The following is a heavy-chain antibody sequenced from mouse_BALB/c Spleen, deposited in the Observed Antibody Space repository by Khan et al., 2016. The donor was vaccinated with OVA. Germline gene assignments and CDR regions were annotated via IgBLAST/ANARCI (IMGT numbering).Heavy chain of an antibody. CDR2: ISYSGST. J-gene: IGHJ1*01. Sequence: EVQLQESGPGLVKPSQSLSLTCTVTGYSITSDYAWNWIRQFPGNKLEWMAYISYSGSTRSNPSLNSRISITRDTSKNQFFLQLNSVTTEDTATYYCARRYYYGQWYFDVWGAGTTVTASS. V-gene: IGHV3-2*02. CDR1: GYSITSDYA. D-gene: IGHD1-1*01. CDR3: ARRYYYGQWYFDV.